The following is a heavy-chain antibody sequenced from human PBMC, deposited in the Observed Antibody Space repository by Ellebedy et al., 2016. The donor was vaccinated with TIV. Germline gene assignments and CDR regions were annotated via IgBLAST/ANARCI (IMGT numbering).Heavy chain of an antibody. CDR2: ISGRGDAT. V-gene: IGHV3-23*01. CDR3: AREVAGAYSYYGMDV. Sequence: GGSLRLSXAASEFLFSTYAMRCVRQAPGKGLEWVAGISGRGDATYYADSVKGRFTISRDNSKNTLYLQMNSLRAEDTAIYYCAREVAGAYSYYGMDVWGQGTAVTVSS. J-gene: IGHJ6*02. CDR1: EFLFSTYA. D-gene: IGHD6-19*01.